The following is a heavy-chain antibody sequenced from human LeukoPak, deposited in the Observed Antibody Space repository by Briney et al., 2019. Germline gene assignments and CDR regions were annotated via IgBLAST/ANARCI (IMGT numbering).Heavy chain of an antibody. D-gene: IGHD3-10*01. J-gene: IGHJ3*02. CDR1: GFTFSSYA. CDR2: FDPEDGET. V-gene: IGHV1-24*01. CDR3: ATDPGALTAFDI. Sequence: GRSLRLSCAASGFTFSSYAMHWVRQAPGKGLEWMGGFDPEDGETIYAQKFQGRVTMTEDTSTDTAYMELSSLRSEDTAVYYCATDPGALTAFDIWGQGTMVTVSS.